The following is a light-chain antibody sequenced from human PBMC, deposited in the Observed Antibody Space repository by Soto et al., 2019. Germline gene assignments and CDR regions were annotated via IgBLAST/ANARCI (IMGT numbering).Light chain of an antibody. CDR2: AAS. CDR3: QQYGISSLT. CDR1: QSVSNNY. Sequence: EIVLTQSPGTLSLSPGERATLSCRASQSVSNNYLAWYQQKPGQAPRLLIYAASTRATGIPDRFSGSGSGTDFTFTISRLESEDFAVYFCQQYGISSLTFGGGTKVEIK. J-gene: IGKJ4*01. V-gene: IGKV3-20*01.